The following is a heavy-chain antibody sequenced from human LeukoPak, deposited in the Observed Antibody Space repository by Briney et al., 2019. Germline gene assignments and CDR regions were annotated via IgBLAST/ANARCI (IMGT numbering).Heavy chain of an antibody. J-gene: IGHJ6*02. Sequence: SETLSLTCAVSGGSISSGGYSWSWIRQPPGKGLERIGYIYHSGSTYYNPSLKSRVTISVDRSKNQFSLKLSSVTAADTAVYYCARDGDTDYGMDVWGQGTTVTVSS. CDR3: ARDGDTDYGMDV. CDR2: IYHSGST. D-gene: IGHD5-18*01. V-gene: IGHV4-30-2*01. CDR1: GGSISSGGYS.